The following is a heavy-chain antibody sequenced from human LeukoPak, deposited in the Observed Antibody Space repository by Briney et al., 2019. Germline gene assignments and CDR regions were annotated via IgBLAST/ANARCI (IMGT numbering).Heavy chain of an antibody. V-gene: IGHV3-48*04. CDR1: GFTFSSYS. CDR3: ARVWGSSGYSYFDF. Sequence: GGSLRLSCAASGFTFSSYSMNWVRQAPGKGLEWVSYISSGSSTIYYADSVKGRFTISRDNAKNSLYLQMNSLRAEGTAVYYCARVWGSSGYSYFDFWGQGTLVTVSS. J-gene: IGHJ4*02. D-gene: IGHD3-22*01. CDR2: ISSGSSTI.